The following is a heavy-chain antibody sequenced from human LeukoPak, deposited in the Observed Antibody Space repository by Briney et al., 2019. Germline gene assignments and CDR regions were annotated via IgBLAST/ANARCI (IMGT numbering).Heavy chain of an antibody. CDR3: ARRDIAARLNWFDP. D-gene: IGHD6-6*01. Sequence: SETLSLTCTVSGGSISSSRYYWGWIRQPPGKGLEWIGNIYYSGSTYYNPSLKSRVTISLDTSKNRFSLKLSSVTAADTAVYYCARRDIAARLNWFDPWGQGTLVTVSS. CDR2: IYYSGST. V-gene: IGHV4-39*01. CDR1: GGSISSSRYY. J-gene: IGHJ5*02.